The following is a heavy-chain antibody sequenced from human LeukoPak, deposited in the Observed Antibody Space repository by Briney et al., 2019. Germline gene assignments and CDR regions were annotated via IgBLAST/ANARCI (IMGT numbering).Heavy chain of an antibody. CDR1: GFTFSSYA. CDR3: AKDRDSGSGYYTWGLFDA. Sequence: GGSLRLSCAASGFTFSSYALHWVRQAPGKGLEWVAVISYDGNNKYYADSVKGRFTISRDNTKNTLYLQMNSLRAEDTAVYYCAKDRDSGSGYYTWGLFDAWGQGTLVTVSS. D-gene: IGHD3-10*01. CDR2: ISYDGNNK. V-gene: IGHV3-30-3*01. J-gene: IGHJ5*02.